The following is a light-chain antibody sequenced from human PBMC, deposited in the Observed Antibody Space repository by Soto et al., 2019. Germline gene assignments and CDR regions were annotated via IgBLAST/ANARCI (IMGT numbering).Light chain of an antibody. V-gene: IGKV4-1*01. Sequence: DIVMTQSPDSLAVSLGERATINCTSSQSLLYSFNNKNYLAWYQQKPGQPPKLLMYWASTRDSGVPDRFSGSGSGTDFTLTISSLQAEDVAVYYCQQYYTTPPTYTFGQGTKLEIK. CDR2: WAS. CDR3: QQYYTTPPTYT. CDR1: QSLLYSFNNKNY. J-gene: IGKJ2*01.